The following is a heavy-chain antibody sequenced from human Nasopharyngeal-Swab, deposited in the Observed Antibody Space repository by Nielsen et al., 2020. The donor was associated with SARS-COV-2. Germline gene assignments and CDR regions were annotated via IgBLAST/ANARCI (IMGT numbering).Heavy chain of an antibody. Sequence: SETLSLTCTVSGGSISSYYWSWIRQPAGKGLEWIGRIYTSGSTNYNPSLKSRVTMSVDTSKNQFSLKLSSVTAADTAVYYCARAAGYCSSTSCAQDAFDIWGQGTMVTVSS. V-gene: IGHV4-4*07. CDR3: ARAAGYCSSTSCAQDAFDI. CDR2: IYTSGST. D-gene: IGHD2-2*01. J-gene: IGHJ3*02. CDR1: GGSISSYY.